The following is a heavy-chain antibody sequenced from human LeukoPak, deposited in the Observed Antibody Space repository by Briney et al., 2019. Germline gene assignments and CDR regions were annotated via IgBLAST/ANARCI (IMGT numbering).Heavy chain of an antibody. CDR3: ARAGTMVRGVIITPPYGMDV. CDR2: ISSSSSYI. D-gene: IGHD3-10*01. V-gene: IGHV3-21*01. Sequence: GGSLRLSCAASGFTFSSYSTNWVRQAPGKGLEWVSSISSSSSYIYYADSVKGRFTISRDNAKNSLYLQMNSLRAEDTAVYYCARAGTMVRGVIITPPYGMDVWGKGTTVTVSS. J-gene: IGHJ6*04. CDR1: GFTFSSYS.